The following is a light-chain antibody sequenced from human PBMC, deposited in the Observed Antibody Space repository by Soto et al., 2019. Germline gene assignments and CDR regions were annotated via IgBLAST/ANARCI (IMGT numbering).Light chain of an antibody. J-gene: IGLJ1*01. CDR1: SSNIGSNT. CDR2: GNN. V-gene: IGLV1-44*01. CDR3: AAWDDSLNGYV. Sequence: QSALTQPPSASGTPGQRVTISCSGSSSNIGSNTVNWYQQLPGTAPKLLIYGNNERPSGFPDRFSGSKSGTSASLAISGLQSEDEADYYCAAWDDSLNGYVFGTGTKVTVL.